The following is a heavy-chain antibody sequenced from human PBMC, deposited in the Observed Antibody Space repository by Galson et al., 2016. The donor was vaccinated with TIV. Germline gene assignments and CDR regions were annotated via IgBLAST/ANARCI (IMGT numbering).Heavy chain of an antibody. J-gene: IGHJ4*02. Sequence: SLRLSCAASGFTFSAYAMTWVRQGPGKGLEWVSSMTGPFMGTTGGGTFYADPVKGRFTISRDHPKSSMNLQRDSLRVEDTAVFYCAKCIDWGGKGYLDFWGRGTVVTVSS. V-gene: IGHV3-23*01. CDR3: AKCIDWGGKGYLDF. D-gene: IGHD7-27*01. CDR1: GFTFSAYA. CDR2: MTGPFMGTTGGGT.